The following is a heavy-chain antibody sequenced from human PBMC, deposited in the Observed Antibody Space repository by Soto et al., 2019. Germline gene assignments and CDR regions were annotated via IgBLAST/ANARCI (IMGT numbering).Heavy chain of an antibody. CDR1: GYTFTSYG. CDR3: ARDQLELLSDNWFAP. V-gene: IGHV1-18*01. Sequence: ASVKVSCKASGYTFTSYGISWVRQAPGQGLEWMGWISAYNGNTNYAQKLQGRVTMTTDTSTSTAYMELRSLRSDDTAVYYCARDQLELLSDNWFAPWGQGTLVTVSS. J-gene: IGHJ5*02. D-gene: IGHD1-7*01. CDR2: ISAYNGNT.